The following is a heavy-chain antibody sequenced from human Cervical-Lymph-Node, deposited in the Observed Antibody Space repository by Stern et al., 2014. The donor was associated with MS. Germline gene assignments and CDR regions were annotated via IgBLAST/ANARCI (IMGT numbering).Heavy chain of an antibody. CDR2: IIPVFDTA. Sequence: QLVQSGAEVEKPGSSVRVSCKVSGGTFSSSAINWVRQAPGHGLEWMGGIIPVFDTASYAQQFQGRVTLTADVSTSTVYMELTSLRSEDTAVYYCARVGSQNFEYWGQGTLVTVSS. CDR1: GGTFSSSA. CDR3: ARVGSQNFEY. J-gene: IGHJ4*02. V-gene: IGHV1-69*01.